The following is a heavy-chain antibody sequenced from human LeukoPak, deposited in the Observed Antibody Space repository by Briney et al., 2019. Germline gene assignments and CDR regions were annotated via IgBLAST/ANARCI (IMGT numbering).Heavy chain of an antibody. CDR2: ISGSGGST. V-gene: IGHV3-23*01. J-gene: IGHJ4*02. D-gene: IGHD3-10*01. Sequence: GGSLRLSCAASGFTFSSYAMSSVRQAPGKGLEWVSAISGSGGSTYYADSVKGRFTISRDNSKNTLYLQMNSLRADDTAVYYCAKDQYSGSGSAFDYWGQGTLVTVSS. CDR3: AKDQYSGSGSAFDY. CDR1: GFTFSSYA.